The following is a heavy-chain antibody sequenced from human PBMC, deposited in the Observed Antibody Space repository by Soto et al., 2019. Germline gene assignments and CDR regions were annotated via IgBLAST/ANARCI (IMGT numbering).Heavy chain of an antibody. J-gene: IGHJ4*02. V-gene: IGHV3-53*01. CDR1: GFNLSSNY. CDR3: ARMGGAFRTDY. D-gene: IGHD4-17*01. CDR2: IYISGYT. Sequence: EVQVVESGGGLIQPGGSLRLSCAASGFNLSSNYMSRVRHAPGKGLEWVSVIYISGYTYYADSVKGRFTISRDSSKNTDSLQMSSLRAEDTAVYYCARMGGAFRTDYWGQGTLVTVSS.